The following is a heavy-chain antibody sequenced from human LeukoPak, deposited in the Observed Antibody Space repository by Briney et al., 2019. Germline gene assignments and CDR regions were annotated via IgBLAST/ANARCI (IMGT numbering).Heavy chain of an antibody. CDR3: ATYYDILSGYTFDC. D-gene: IGHD3-9*01. CDR2: IHDTGST. CDR1: GGSISRSNW. J-gene: IGHJ4*02. V-gene: IGHV4-4*02. Sequence: SGTLSLTCTVSGGSISRSNWWSWVRQPPGKGLEWIGEIHDTGSTNYNPPLKSRVTMSLDKSKNQFSLNLNSVTAADTAVYYCATYYDILSGYTFDCWGQGTLVAVSS.